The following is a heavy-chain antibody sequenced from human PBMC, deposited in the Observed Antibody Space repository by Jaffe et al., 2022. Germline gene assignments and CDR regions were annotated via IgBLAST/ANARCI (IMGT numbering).Heavy chain of an antibody. CDR1: GGTFSSYA. D-gene: IGHD2-8*02. Sequence: QVQLVQSGAEVKKPGSSVKVSCKASGGTFSSYAISWVRQAPGQGLEWMGGIIPIFGTANYAQKFQGRVTITADESTSTAYMELSSLRSEDTAVYYCARKIGYCTGGVCPVAFDIWGQGTMVTVSS. V-gene: IGHV1-69*01. CDR2: IIPIFGTA. CDR3: ARKIGYCTGGVCPVAFDI. J-gene: IGHJ3*02.